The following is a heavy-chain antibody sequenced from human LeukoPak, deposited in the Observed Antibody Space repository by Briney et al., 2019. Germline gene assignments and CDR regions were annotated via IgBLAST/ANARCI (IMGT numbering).Heavy chain of an antibody. D-gene: IGHD4-23*01. V-gene: IGHV1-18*01. J-gene: IGHJ4*02. CDR3: ARVPWDYGGNGGVDY. Sequence: GASVKVSCKASGYTFTSYGISWVRQAPGQGLEWMGWISAYNGNTNYAQKLQGRVTMTTDTSTSTAYMELRSLRSDDTAVYYCARVPWDYGGNGGVDYWGQGTLVTVSS. CDR1: GYTFTSYG. CDR2: ISAYNGNT.